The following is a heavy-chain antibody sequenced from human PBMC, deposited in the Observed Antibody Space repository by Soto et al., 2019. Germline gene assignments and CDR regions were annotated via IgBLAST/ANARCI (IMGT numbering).Heavy chain of an antibody. CDR1: GFTFSDSA. J-gene: IGHJ4*02. V-gene: IGHV3-73*01. Sequence: GGSLRLSCAASGFTFSDSAIHWVRQAPGKGLEWVGRVANKPEGYTITYGVSVKGRFTISRDDPQNMAYLQMNSLKIEDTAVYYCAKDYLSDSGGYYYDGDFDYWGQGTLVTVSS. CDR2: VANKPEGYTI. CDR3: AKDYLSDSGGYYYDGDFDY. D-gene: IGHD3-22*01.